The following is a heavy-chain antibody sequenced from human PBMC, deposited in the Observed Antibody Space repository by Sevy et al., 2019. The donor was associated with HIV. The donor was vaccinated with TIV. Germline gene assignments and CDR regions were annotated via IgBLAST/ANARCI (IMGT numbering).Heavy chain of an antibody. V-gene: IGHV3-49*04. Sequence: GGSLRLSCTASGFTFGDYAMSWVRQAPGKGLEWVGFIRSKAYGGTTEYAASVKGRFTISRDDSKSIAYLQMNSLKTEDTAMYYCTRGPHCSSTSCFIHSPRHYGMDVWGQGTTVTVSS. CDR1: GFTFGDYA. CDR2: IRSKAYGGTT. J-gene: IGHJ6*02. CDR3: TRGPHCSSTSCFIHSPRHYGMDV. D-gene: IGHD2-2*01.